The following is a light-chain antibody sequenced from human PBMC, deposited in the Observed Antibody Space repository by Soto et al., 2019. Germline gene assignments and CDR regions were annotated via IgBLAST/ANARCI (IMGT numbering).Light chain of an antibody. CDR3: CALTTSHTYV. V-gene: IGLV2-14*03. Sequence: QSALTQPASVSGSPGQSITISCTGTSSDIGHYDYVSWYQQHPGKAPKLMIYHVTYRPSGVSNRYSGSKSGNSASLTISGLQADDEADYYCCALTTSHTYVFGSGTKVTVL. CDR1: SSDIGHYDY. CDR2: HVT. J-gene: IGLJ1*01.